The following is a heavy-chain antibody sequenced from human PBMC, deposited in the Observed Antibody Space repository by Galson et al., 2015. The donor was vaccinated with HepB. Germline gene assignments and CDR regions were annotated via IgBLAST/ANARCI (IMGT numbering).Heavy chain of an antibody. CDR2: ISAYNGNT. CDR1: GYTFTTYG. V-gene: IGHV1-18*01. Sequence: SVKVSCKASGYTFTTYGISWVRQAPGQGLEWMGWISAYNGNTNYAQKLQGRVTMTTDTSTSTAYMELRSLRSDDAAVYYCARGPQLYYYYGMDVWGQGTTVTVSS. D-gene: IGHD1-1*01. J-gene: IGHJ6*02. CDR3: ARGPQLYYYYGMDV.